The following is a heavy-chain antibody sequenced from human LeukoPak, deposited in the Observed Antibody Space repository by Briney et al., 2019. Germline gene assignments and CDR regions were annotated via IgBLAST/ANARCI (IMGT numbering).Heavy chain of an antibody. CDR3: AFHTMSAFDI. CDR1: GGSISSYY. Sequence: PSETLSLTCTVSGGSISSYYWSWIRQPPGKGLEWIGYIYYSGSTNYNPSLKSRVTISVDTSKNQFSLKLSSVTAADTAVYYCAFHTMSAFDIWGQGTMVTVSS. V-gene: IGHV4-59*01. CDR2: IYYSGST. J-gene: IGHJ3*02. D-gene: IGHD3-22*01.